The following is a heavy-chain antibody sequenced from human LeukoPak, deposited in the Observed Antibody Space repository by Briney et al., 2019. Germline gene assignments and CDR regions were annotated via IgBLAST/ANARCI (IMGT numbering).Heavy chain of an antibody. D-gene: IGHD2-2*01. Sequence: ASVKVSCKASGYTFTSYGISWVRQAPGQGLEWMGWISAYNGNTNYAQKLQGRVTMTTDTSTSTAYMELRSLRSDDTAVYYCARWGDCSSTSCYGSSRWFDPWGQGTLVTVSS. CDR1: GYTFTSYG. CDR3: ARWGDCSSTSCYGSSRWFDP. J-gene: IGHJ5*02. V-gene: IGHV1-18*01. CDR2: ISAYNGNT.